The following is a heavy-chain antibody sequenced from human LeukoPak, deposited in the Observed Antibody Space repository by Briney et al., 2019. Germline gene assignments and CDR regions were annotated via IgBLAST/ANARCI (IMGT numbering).Heavy chain of an antibody. CDR2: ISGSGGST. V-gene: IGHV3-23*01. J-gene: IGHJ4*02. Sequence: GGSLRLSCAASGFTFSSYWMHWVRQAPGKGLEWVSAISGSGGSTYYADSVKGRFTISRDNSKNTLYLQMNSLRAEDTAVYYCAKDRYRSGLTLDYWGQGTLVTVSS. CDR3: AKDRYRSGLTLDY. CDR1: GFTFSSYW. D-gene: IGHD2-15*01.